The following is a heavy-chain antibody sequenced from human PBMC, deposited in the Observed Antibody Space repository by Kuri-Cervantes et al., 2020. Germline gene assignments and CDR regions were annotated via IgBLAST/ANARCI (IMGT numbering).Heavy chain of an antibody. V-gene: IGHV4-30-2*01. J-gene: IGHJ5*02. D-gene: IGHD6-19*01. CDR2: IYHSGST. CDR1: GGSISSGGYP. Sequence: SETLSLTCAVSGGSISSGGYPWSWIRQPPGKGLEWIGYIYHSGSTYYNPSLKSRVTISVDRSKNQFSLKLSSVTAADTAVYYCARAPRGSGWYRGENWFDPWGQGTLVTVSS. CDR3: ARAPRGSGWYRGENWFDP.